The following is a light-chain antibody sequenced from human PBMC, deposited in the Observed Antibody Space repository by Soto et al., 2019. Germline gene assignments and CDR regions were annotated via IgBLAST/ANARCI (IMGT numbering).Light chain of an antibody. CDR3: QSYDSSLSVFYV. V-gene: IGLV1-40*01. J-gene: IGLJ1*01. CDR1: SSNLGAGYD. Sequence: QAVVTQPPSVSGAPGQRVTISCTGNSSNLGAGYDVHWYQQLPGAAPKLVIFGNRNRPSGVPERFSGSKSGTSASLAITGLQAEDEADYYCQSYDSSLSVFYVFGTGTKLTVL. CDR2: GNR.